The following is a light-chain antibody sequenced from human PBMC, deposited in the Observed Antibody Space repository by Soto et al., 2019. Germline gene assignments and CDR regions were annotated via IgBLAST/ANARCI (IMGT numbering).Light chain of an antibody. J-gene: IGKJ1*01. CDR2: KAS. V-gene: IGKV1-5*03. Sequence: DIQMTQSPSTRSSSLGDRVTITCRASQSISVWLAWYQQKAGKAPNLLIYKASRLESGVPSRFSGSGSETEFTLTISGLKHGDSATYYCQQYNSYSPTFGQGTKVDIK. CDR3: QQYNSYSPT. CDR1: QSISVW.